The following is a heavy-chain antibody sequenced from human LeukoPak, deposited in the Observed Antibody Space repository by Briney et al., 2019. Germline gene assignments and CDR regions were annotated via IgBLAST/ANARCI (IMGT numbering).Heavy chain of an antibody. CDR3: ARDRGARYFEY. V-gene: IGHV3-33*01. CDR1: GFTFGTYA. J-gene: IGHJ4*02. CDR2: IWYDGSVK. Sequence: GGSLRLSCAASGFTFGTYAMHWVRQAPGKGLEWVAIIWYDGSVKHFADSVKGRFTISRDNSKNTLYLQMNSLRAEDTAVYYCARDRGARYFEYWGQGTLVTVSS.